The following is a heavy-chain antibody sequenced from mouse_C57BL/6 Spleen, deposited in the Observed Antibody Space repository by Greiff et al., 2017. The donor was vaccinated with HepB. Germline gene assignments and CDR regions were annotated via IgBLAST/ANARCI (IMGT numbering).Heavy chain of an antibody. CDR2: INPNNGGT. CDR3: ARDYGSSYAWFAY. J-gene: IGHJ3*01. CDR1: GYTFTDYN. D-gene: IGHD1-1*01. Sequence: EVQLQQSGPELVKPGASVKMSCKASGYTFTDYNMHWVKQSHGKSLEWIGYINPNNGGTSYNQKFKGKATLTVNKSSSTAYMELRSRTSEDSAVYYCARDYGSSYAWFAYWGQGTLVTVSA. V-gene: IGHV1-22*01.